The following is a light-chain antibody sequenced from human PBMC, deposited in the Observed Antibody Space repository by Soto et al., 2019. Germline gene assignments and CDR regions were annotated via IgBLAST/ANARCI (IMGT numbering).Light chain of an antibody. CDR2: GAS. V-gene: IGKV3-15*01. CDR3: QQYNNWPLT. J-gene: IGKJ4*01. Sequence: EIVMTQSPATLSVSPGERATLSCRASQSVNSDLAWYQQKPDQAPRLLIYGASTRATGIPGRFSGSGSGTEFTLTISSLQSEDFAVYYCQQYNNWPLTFGGGTKVDVK. CDR1: QSVNSD.